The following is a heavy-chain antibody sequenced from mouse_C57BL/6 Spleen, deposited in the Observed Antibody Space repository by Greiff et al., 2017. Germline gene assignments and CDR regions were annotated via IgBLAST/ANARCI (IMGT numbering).Heavy chain of an antibody. CDR2: ISDGGSYT. CDR1: GFTFSSYA. CDR3: AREDGPGDY. D-gene: IGHD2-3*01. Sequence: EVNVVESGGGLVKPGGSLKLSCAASGFTFSSYAMSWVRQTPEKRLEWVETISDGGSYTNYPDNVKGRFTISRDNAKNNLYLQLSNLKSEDTAMYYSAREDGPGDYWGQGTTLTVSS. V-gene: IGHV5-4*01. J-gene: IGHJ2*01.